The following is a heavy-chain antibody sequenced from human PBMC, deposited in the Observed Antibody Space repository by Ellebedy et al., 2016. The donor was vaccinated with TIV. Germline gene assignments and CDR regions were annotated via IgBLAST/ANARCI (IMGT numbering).Heavy chain of an antibody. CDR1: GFTFSGYT. CDR3: ARDHPLGIENFDY. V-gene: IGHV3-21*01. CDR2: ISSSSTYI. Sequence: GESLKISCAASGFTFSGYTMSLVRQAPGRGLEWVSYISSSSTYIFYADSVKGRFTISRDNAENSLYLRMNSLRVEDTAVYYCARDHPLGIENFDYWGQGTLVTVSS. D-gene: IGHD7-27*01. J-gene: IGHJ4*02.